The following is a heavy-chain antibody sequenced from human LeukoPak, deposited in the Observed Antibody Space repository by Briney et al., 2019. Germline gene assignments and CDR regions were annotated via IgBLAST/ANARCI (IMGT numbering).Heavy chain of an antibody. D-gene: IGHD3-10*01. Sequence: ASVKVSCKASGYTFTTYYMHWVRQAPGQGLEWMGWINPNSGGTNYAQKFQGRVTMTRDTSISTAYMELSRLRSDDTAVYYCARGIYYGSGSYNYWGQGTLVTVSS. J-gene: IGHJ4*02. CDR1: GYTFTTYY. CDR2: INPNSGGT. V-gene: IGHV1-2*02. CDR3: ARGIYYGSGSYNY.